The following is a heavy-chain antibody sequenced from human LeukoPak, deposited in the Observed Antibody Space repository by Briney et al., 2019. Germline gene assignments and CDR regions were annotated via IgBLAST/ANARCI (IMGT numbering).Heavy chain of an antibody. D-gene: IGHD5-12*01. J-gene: IGHJ4*02. CDR1: GFTFKTYA. V-gene: IGHV3-23*01. CDR2: ISHIGGST. CDR3: TKDRTAYSGAGGFDY. Sequence: GGSLRLSCAASGFTFKTYAMTWVRQAPGKWLDWVSTISHIGGSTYYADSVKGRFTISRDNSKDTLYLQMNSLGAADTAVYYCTKDRTAYSGAGGFDYWGQGTLVTVSS.